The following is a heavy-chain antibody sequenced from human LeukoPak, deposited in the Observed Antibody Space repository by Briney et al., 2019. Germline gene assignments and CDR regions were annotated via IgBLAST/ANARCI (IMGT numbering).Heavy chain of an antibody. V-gene: IGHV3-7*01. CDR3: AREGSGYYLDF. CDR1: GFTFGTYS. CDR2: MKEDESEA. J-gene: IGHJ4*02. Sequence: GGSLRLSCAASGFTFGTYSMSWVRQAPGKGLEWVASMKEDESEAYFVGSVKGRFTISRDNAENSLFLHMLTLRPEDTAVYYCAREGSGYYLDFWGQGTLVTVSS. D-gene: IGHD3-22*01.